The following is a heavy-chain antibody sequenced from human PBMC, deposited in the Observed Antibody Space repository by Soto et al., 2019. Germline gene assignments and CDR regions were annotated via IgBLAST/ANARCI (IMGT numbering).Heavy chain of an antibody. D-gene: IGHD3-9*01. CDR2: IYYSGST. V-gene: IGHV4-39*01. CDR1: GGSISSSSYY. J-gene: IGHJ5*02. CDR3: ARLLVILTGYSVGESYNWFDP. Sequence: PSETLSLTCTVSGGSISSSSYYWGWIRQPPGKGLEWIGSIYYSGSTYYNPSLKSRVTISVDTSKNQFSLKLSSVTAADTAVYYCARLLVILTGYSVGESYNWFDPWGQGTLVTVSS.